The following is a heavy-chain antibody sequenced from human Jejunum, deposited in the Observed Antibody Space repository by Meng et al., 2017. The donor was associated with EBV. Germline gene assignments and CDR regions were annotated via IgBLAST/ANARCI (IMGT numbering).Heavy chain of an antibody. CDR1: GFSLTTNGVG. CDR3: AHKGSGSYPLDY. V-gene: IGHV2-5*02. D-gene: IGHD1-26*01. Sequence: QYTLKVPGPTLVNPQPPLTLTCPFPGFSLTTNGVGVGWIRQPPGKALEWLAVIYWDDSRLYSPSLNSRLTITKDTSKSQVVLTMTDMDPVDTATYYCAHKGSGSYPLDYWGQGTLVTVSS. J-gene: IGHJ4*02. CDR2: IYWDDSR.